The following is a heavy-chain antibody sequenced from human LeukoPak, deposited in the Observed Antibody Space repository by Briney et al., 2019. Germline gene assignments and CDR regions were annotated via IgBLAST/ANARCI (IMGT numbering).Heavy chain of an antibody. Sequence: GGSLRLSCVASGLPIADFAMHWVRQAPGKGLEWVAVIWYDGSNKYYADSVKGRFTISRDNSKNTLYLQMNSLRAEDTAVYYCARDLNGSGSFWGQGTLVTVSS. CDR3: ARDLNGSGSF. V-gene: IGHV3-33*08. CDR2: IWYDGSNK. CDR1: GLPIADFA. D-gene: IGHD3-10*01. J-gene: IGHJ4*02.